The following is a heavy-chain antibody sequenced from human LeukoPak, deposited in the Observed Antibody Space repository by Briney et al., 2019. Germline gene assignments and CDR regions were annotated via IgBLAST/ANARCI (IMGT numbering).Heavy chain of an antibody. CDR1: GFTFDDYA. Sequence: ARSLTLTCAASGFTFDDYAMHWVRQAPPQGLEWVSGISWDSGSIGYADSVKGRLTISRDNAKNSLYLQMNSLRAEDTALYYCAKDSGSYGYEYFQQWGQGTLVTVSS. CDR2: ISWDSGSI. D-gene: IGHD1-26*01. V-gene: IGHV3-9*01. CDR3: AKDSGSYGYEYFQQ. J-gene: IGHJ1*01.